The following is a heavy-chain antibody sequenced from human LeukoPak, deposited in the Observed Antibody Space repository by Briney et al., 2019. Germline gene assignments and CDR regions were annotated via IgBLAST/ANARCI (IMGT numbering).Heavy chain of an antibody. Sequence: ASAKVSCQASRYSFTNYFIHWIRQAPGQGLEWMGWINPSSGATNFPQNFQGRVTMTRDTSISTAYMELSRLTSDDVAVYYCARDVRNDGGNAFDIWGQGTTVIVSS. CDR3: ARDVRNDGGNAFDI. CDR2: INPSSGAT. D-gene: IGHD1-1*01. V-gene: IGHV1-2*02. J-gene: IGHJ3*02. CDR1: RYSFTNYF.